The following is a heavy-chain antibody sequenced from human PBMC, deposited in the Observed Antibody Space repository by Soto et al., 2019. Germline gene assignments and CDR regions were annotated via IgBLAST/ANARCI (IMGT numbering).Heavy chain of an antibody. CDR1: GFTFSNAW. CDR2: IESKTNGGTT. V-gene: IGHV3-15*07. CDR3: STVLEWWLIQSF. J-gene: IGHJ4*02. Sequence: EVQLVESGGGLVKPGGSLRLSCVVSGFTFSNAWMNWVRQAPGKGLEWVGRIESKTNGGTTDYATPVKGRFTISRDDSKNTLYLQMNSLEPEDTAMYYCSTVLEWWLIQSFWGQGTLVTVSS. D-gene: IGHD2-15*01.